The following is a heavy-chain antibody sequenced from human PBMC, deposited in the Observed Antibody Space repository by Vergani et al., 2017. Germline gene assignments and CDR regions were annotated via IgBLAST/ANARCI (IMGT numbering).Heavy chain of an antibody. CDR2: IYPGDSDT. D-gene: IGHD3-22*01. Sequence: EVQLVQSGAEVKKPGESLKISCKGSGYSFTSYWIGWVRQMPGKGLEWMGIIYPGDSDTRYSPSFQGQVTISADKSISTAYLQWSSLKASDTAMYYCARGYYYDSSGYYPLSFQHWGKGTLVTVSS. CDR3: ARGYYYDSSGYYPLSFQH. J-gene: IGHJ1*01. CDR1: GYSFTSYW. V-gene: IGHV5-51*01.